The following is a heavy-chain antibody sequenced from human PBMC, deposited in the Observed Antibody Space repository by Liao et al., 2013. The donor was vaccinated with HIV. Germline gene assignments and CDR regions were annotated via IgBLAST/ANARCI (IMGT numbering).Heavy chain of an antibody. CDR3: RGSFDAFDI. Sequence: QVQLQESGPGLVRPSETLSLTCTVSGGSISSGSYYWSWIRQPAGKGLEWIGRIYTSGSTNYNPSLKSRVTISEDTSKNQFSLKLSSVTAADTAVYYCRGSFDAFDIWGQGTMVTVSS. D-gene: IGHD1-26*01. CDR1: GGSISSGSYY. J-gene: IGHJ3*02. V-gene: IGHV4-61*02. CDR2: IYTSGST.